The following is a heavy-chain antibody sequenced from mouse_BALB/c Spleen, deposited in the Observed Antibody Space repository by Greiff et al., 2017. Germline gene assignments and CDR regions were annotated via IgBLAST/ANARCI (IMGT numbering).Heavy chain of an antibody. CDR2: INPDSSTI. Sequence: EVMLVESGGGLVQPGGSLKLSCAASGFDFSRYWMSWVRQAPGKGLEWIGEINPDSSTINYTPSLKDKFIISRDNAKNTLYLQMSKVRSEDTALYYCARPMDMITTEFAYWGQGTLVTVSA. V-gene: IGHV4-1*02. J-gene: IGHJ3*01. CDR3: ARPMDMITTEFAY. D-gene: IGHD2-4*01. CDR1: GFDFSRYW.